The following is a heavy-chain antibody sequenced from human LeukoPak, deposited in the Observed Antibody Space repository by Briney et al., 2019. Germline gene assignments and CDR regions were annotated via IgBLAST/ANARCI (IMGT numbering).Heavy chain of an antibody. V-gene: IGHV1-69*13. Sequence: ASVKVSCKASGGTFSSYAISWVRQAPGQGLEWMGGIIPIFGTANYAQKFQGRVTITADESTSTAYMELSSLRSEDTAVYYCARGGRGIITFGGVIDYWGQGTLVTVSS. CDR3: ARGGRGIITFGGVIDY. J-gene: IGHJ4*02. D-gene: IGHD3-16*01. CDR1: GGTFSSYA. CDR2: IIPIFGTA.